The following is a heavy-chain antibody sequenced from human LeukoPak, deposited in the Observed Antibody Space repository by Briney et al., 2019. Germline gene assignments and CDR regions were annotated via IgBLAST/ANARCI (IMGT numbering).Heavy chain of an antibody. CDR3: AGTYYYDSSGYNTFDY. CDR2: INHSGST. D-gene: IGHD3-22*01. J-gene: IGHJ4*02. CDR1: GGSFSGYY. V-gene: IGHV4-34*01. Sequence: PSETLSLTCAVYGGSFSGYYWSWIRQPPGKGLEWIGEINHSGSTNYNPSLKSRVTISVDTSKNQFSLKLSSVTAADTAVYYCAGTYYYDSSGYNTFDYWGQGTLVTVSS.